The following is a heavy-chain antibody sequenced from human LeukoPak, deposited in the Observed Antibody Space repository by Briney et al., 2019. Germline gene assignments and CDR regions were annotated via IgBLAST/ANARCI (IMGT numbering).Heavy chain of an antibody. Sequence: ASVKVSCKASGYTFTSYGISWVRQAPGQGLEWMGWINPNSGGTNYAQKFQGRVTMTRDTSISTAYMELSRLRSDDTAVYYCARDPSYGDYQPYNWFDPWGQGTLVTVSS. CDR3: ARDPSYGDYQPYNWFDP. CDR2: INPNSGGT. J-gene: IGHJ5*02. V-gene: IGHV1-2*02. D-gene: IGHD4-17*01. CDR1: GYTFTSYG.